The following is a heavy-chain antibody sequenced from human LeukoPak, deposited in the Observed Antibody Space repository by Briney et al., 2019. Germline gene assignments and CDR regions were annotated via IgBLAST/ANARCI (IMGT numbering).Heavy chain of an antibody. V-gene: IGHV4-30-2*01. CDR2: IYHSGST. CDR1: GGSINSGGYS. D-gene: IGHD2-21*01. CDR3: ARTTIAGSNGMDV. J-gene: IGHJ6*02. Sequence: PSETLSLTCAVSGGSINSGGYSWSWIRQPPGKGLEWIGYIYHSGSTYYNPSLKSRVTISVDRSMNQFSLRLSSVTAADTAVYYCARTTIAGSNGMDVWGQGTTVTVSS.